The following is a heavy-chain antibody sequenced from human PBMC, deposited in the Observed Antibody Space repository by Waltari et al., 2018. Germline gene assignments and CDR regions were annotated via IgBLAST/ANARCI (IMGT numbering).Heavy chain of an antibody. D-gene: IGHD6-13*01. CDR3: VRDSNNWCFDY. CDR1: GYTLSSYY. CDR2: INPSGGST. V-gene: IGHV1-46*01. Sequence: QVQLVQSGAEVKKPGASVKVSCKASGYTLSSYYVHWVRQAPGQGLEWMGKINPSGGSTSYPQKFQGRITMTRDTSTSTVYMELSSLRSEDTAIYYCVRDSNNWCFDYWGQGTLVTVSS. J-gene: IGHJ4*02.